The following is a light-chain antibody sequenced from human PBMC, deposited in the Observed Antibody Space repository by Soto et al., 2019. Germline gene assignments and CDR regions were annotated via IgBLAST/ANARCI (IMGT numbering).Light chain of an antibody. V-gene: IGKV1-5*01. J-gene: IGKJ1*01. CDR1: ESIGNW. CDR3: QQYYTFWS. CDR2: DVS. Sequence: DIQMTQSPSTLSASEGDRVTITCRASESIGNWLAWYQQKSGKAPKLLIYDVSTLGSGVPSRFGGSGSGTDFTLTISSLQPDDSATYYCQQYYTFWSFGQGTKV.